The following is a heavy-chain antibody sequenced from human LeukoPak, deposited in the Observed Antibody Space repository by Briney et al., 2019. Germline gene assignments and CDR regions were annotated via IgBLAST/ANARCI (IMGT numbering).Heavy chain of an antibody. J-gene: IGHJ4*02. V-gene: IGHV1-2*06. CDR3: AREDYYDFWSGYYTYSYFDY. D-gene: IGHD3-3*01. CDR1: GYTFTGYY. CDR2: INPNSGGT. Sequence: ALVKVSCKASGYTFTGYYMHWVRQAPGQGLEWMGRINPNSGGTNYAQKFQGRVTMTRDTSISTAYMELSRLRSDDTAVYYCAREDYYDFWSGYYTYSYFDYWGQGTLVTVSS.